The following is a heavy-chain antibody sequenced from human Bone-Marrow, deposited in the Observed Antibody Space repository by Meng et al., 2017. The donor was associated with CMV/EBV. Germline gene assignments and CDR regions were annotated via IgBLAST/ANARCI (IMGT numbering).Heavy chain of an antibody. CDR3: ARGLGYEGQQLVLAGFDY. CDR1: GSFSDYY. CDR2: INHSGST. Sequence: GSFSDYYWTWIRQPPGKGLEWIGEINHSGSTNYNPSLKSRVTISVDTSKNQFSLKLSSVTAADTAVYYCARGLGYEGQQLVLAGFDYWGQGTLVTVSS. J-gene: IGHJ4*02. V-gene: IGHV4-34*01. D-gene: IGHD6-13*01.